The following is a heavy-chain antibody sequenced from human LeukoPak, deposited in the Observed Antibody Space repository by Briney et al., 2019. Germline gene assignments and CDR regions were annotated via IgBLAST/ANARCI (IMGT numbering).Heavy chain of an antibody. D-gene: IGHD2-2*01. CDR1: GRSISSSSYY. Sequence: SETLSLTCTVSGRSISSSSYYWGWIRQPPGKGLEWIGSIYYSGSTYYNPSLKSRVTISVDTSKNQFSLKLSSVTAADPAVYYCARLTLLWWFDYWGQGTLVTVSS. CDR3: ARLTLLWWFDY. CDR2: IYYSGST. V-gene: IGHV4-39*01. J-gene: IGHJ4*02.